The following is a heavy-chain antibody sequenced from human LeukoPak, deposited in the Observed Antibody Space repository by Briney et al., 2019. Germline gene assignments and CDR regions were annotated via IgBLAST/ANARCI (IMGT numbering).Heavy chain of an antibody. CDR3: AREVVSRRDGYTGNWFDP. CDR2: INPNSGGT. Sequence: VSVKVSCKASGYTFTGYYMHWVRQAPGQGLEWMGWINPNSGGTNYAQKFQGRVTMTRDTSISTAYMELSRLRSDDTAVYYCAREVVSRRDGYTGNWFDPWGQGTLVTVSS. D-gene: IGHD5-24*01. J-gene: IGHJ5*02. V-gene: IGHV1-2*02. CDR1: GYTFTGYY.